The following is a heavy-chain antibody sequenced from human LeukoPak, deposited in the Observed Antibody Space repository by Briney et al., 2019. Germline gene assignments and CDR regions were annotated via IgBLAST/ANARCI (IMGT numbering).Heavy chain of an antibody. D-gene: IGHD3-10*01. V-gene: IGHV1-2*02. Sequence: ASVKVSCKASGYTFTGYYMYWVRQAPGQGLEWMGWISPNSGGTNYAQKFQGRVTMTRDTSISTAYMELSRLRSDDTAVYYCARDWGQYYYGSGSYYKYYYFDYWGQGTLVTVSS. CDR1: GYTFTGYY. CDR2: ISPNSGGT. CDR3: ARDWGQYYYGSGSYYKYYYFDY. J-gene: IGHJ4*02.